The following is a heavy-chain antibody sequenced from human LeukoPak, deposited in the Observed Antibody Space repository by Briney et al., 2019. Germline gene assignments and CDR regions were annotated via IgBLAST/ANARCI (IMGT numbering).Heavy chain of an antibody. V-gene: IGHV3-53*01. J-gene: IGHJ4*02. Sequence: GGSLRLSCAASGFTVSSNYMNWVRQTPGKGLELVSLIYGGGGTYYADSVKGRFTIPRDNSKNTLYLQMNSLRAEDTAVYYCARDLASSSGWEFDYWGQGTLVTVSS. CDR1: GFTVSSNY. CDR2: IYGGGGT. CDR3: ARDLASSSGWEFDY. D-gene: IGHD6-19*01.